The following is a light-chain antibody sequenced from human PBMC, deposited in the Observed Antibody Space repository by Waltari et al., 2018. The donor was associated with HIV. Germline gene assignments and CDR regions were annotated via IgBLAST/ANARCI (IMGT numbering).Light chain of an antibody. V-gene: IGLV2-14*03. Sequence: QSALTPPASVSGSTGQSIPISCTGTTTDLGGYHYVSWYQRHPDKAPKLIIFGVSNRPSGISSRFSGSKSGNTASLTISGLQAEDEADYYCCSYTKLTTHYVLFGGGTKLTVL. CDR2: GVS. CDR1: TTDLGGYHY. CDR3: CSYTKLTTHYVL. J-gene: IGLJ2*01.